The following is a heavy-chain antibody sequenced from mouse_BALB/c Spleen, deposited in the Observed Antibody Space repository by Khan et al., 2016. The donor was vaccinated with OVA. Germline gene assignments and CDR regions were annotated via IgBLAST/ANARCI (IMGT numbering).Heavy chain of an antibody. Sequence: QIQLVQSGPEVKKPGETVKISCKASGHTFTKFGMNWVKQAPGKGLKWMGWINTYTGEPTYADDFNGRFAFSLETSASTAYLQINNLKNEDMATYFYARPPYFSYVLDNWGQGTSVTVSS. CDR2: INTYTGEP. V-gene: IGHV9-1*02. D-gene: IGHD2-10*01. J-gene: IGHJ4*01. CDR3: ARPPYFSYVLDN. CDR1: GHTFTKFG.